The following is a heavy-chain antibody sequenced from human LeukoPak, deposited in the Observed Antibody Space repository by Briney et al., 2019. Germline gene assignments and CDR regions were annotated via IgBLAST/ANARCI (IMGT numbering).Heavy chain of an antibody. D-gene: IGHD5-18*01. CDR1: GFTFSSYG. J-gene: IGHJ4*02. CDR2: IWYDGSNK. V-gene: IGHV3-33*01. Sequence: GGSLRLSCAASGFTFSSYGMHWVRQAPGKGLEWVAVIWYDGSNKYYADSVKGRFTISRDNSKNTLYLQMNSLRAEDTAVYYCARVPIQLWLGYFDYWGQGTLVTVSS. CDR3: ARVPIQLWLGYFDY.